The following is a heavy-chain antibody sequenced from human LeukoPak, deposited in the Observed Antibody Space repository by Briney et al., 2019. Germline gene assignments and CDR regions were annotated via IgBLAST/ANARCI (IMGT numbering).Heavy chain of an antibody. CDR2: IIPIFGTA. D-gene: IGHD3-16*02. J-gene: IGHJ3*02. V-gene: IGHV1-69*06. Sequence: SVKVSCKASGGTFSSYAISWVRQAPGQGLEWMGGIIPIFGTANYAQKFQGRITITADKSTSTAYMELSSLRSEDTAVYYCARDLLVIGAFDIWGQGTMVTVSS. CDR1: GGTFSSYA. CDR3: ARDLLVIGAFDI.